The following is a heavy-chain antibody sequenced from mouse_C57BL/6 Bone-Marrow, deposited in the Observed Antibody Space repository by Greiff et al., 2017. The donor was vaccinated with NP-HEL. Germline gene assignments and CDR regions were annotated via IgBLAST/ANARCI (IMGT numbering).Heavy chain of an antibody. Sequence: VQLQQSGAELVRPGTSVKVSCKASGYAFTNYLIEWVKQRPGQGLEWIGVINPGSGGTNYNEKFKGKATLTADKSSSTAYMQLSSLTSEDSAVYFCAKRGRCYYYGSSPLAYWGQGTLVTVSA. J-gene: IGHJ3*01. V-gene: IGHV1-54*01. CDR2: INPGSGGT. CDR1: GYAFTNYL. D-gene: IGHD1-1*01. CDR3: AKRGRCYYYGSSPLAY.